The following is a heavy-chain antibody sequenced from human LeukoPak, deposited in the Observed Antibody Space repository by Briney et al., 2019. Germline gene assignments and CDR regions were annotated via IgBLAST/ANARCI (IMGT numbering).Heavy chain of an antibody. V-gene: IGHV3-48*03. CDR1: GFTFSSYE. Sequence: GGSLRLSCAASGFTFSSYEMNWIRQAPGKGLEWVSYISSSGSTIYYADSVKGRFTISRDNAKNSLYLQMNSLRAEDTAVYYCAREGYCSSTSCHKTPLDYWGQGTLVTVSS. CDR2: ISSSGSTI. D-gene: IGHD2-2*02. J-gene: IGHJ4*02. CDR3: AREGYCSSTSCHKTPLDY.